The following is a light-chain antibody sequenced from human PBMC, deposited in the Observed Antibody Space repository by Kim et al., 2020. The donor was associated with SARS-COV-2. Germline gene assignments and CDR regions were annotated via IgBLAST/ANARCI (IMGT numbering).Light chain of an antibody. V-gene: IGKV2-30*02. CDR3: MQGTHWPWT. J-gene: IGKJ1*01. CDR2: KVS. Sequence: DVVMTQSPLSLPVTLGQPASISCRSSQSLVHSDGNTYLSWFQQRPGQSPRRLTYKVSNRDSGVPDRFSGSGSGTDFTLKISRVEAEDVGVYYCMQGTHWPWTFGQGTKVDIK. CDR1: QSLVHSDGNTY.